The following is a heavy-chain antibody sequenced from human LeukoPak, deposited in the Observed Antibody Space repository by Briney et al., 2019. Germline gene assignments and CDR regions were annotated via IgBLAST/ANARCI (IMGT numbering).Heavy chain of an antibody. CDR1: GGSISSYY. J-gene: IGHJ5*02. CDR3: ARGVEYSYGSNWFDP. V-gene: IGHV4-59*01. CDR2: IYYSGST. Sequence: PSETLSLTCTVSGGSISSYYWSWIRQPPGKGLEWIGYIYYSGSTNYNPSLKSRVTISVDTSKNQFSLKLSFVTAADTAVYYCARGVEYSYGSNWFDPWGQGTLVTVSS. D-gene: IGHD5-18*01.